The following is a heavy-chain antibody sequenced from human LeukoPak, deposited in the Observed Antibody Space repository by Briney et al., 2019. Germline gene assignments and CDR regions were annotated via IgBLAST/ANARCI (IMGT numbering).Heavy chain of an antibody. CDR3: AREWESGWFDY. V-gene: IGHV3-21*01. CDR2: ISSSSSYI. D-gene: IGHD6-19*01. J-gene: IGHJ4*02. CDR1: GFTFGSYS. Sequence: PGGSLRLSCAASGFTFGSYSMNWVRQAPGKGLEWVSSISSSSSYIYYADSVKGRFTISRDNAKNSLYLQMNSLRAEDTAVYYCAREWESGWFDYWGQGTLVTVSS.